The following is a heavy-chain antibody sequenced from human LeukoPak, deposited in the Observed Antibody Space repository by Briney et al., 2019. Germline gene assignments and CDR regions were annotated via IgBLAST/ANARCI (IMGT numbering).Heavy chain of an antibody. Sequence: GGSLRLSCVASGFTLSDYAMSWVRQAPGKGLEWISGTSGSGDRTYYADSVQGRFSISRDNSKNTLYLQINSLRVEDTAVYYCAKGYNWKSEYSGATHYWGQGTLVTVSS. CDR1: GFTLSDYA. V-gene: IGHV3-23*01. D-gene: IGHD1-20*01. CDR2: TSGSGDRT. J-gene: IGHJ4*02. CDR3: AKGYNWKSEYSGATHY.